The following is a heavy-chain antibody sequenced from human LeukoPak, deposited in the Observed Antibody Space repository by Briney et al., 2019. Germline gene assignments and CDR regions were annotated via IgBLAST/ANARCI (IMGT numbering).Heavy chain of an antibody. D-gene: IGHD3-10*01. J-gene: IGHJ5*02. CDR1: GGSISSSSYY. V-gene: IGHV4-61*02. CDR2: IYTSGST. CDR3: ARGIWFGELLGNWFDP. Sequence: PSETLSLTCTVSGGSISSSSYYWSWIRQPAGKGLEWIGRIYTSGSTSYNPSLKSRVAISVDTSKNQFSLKLSSVTAADTAVYYCARGIWFGELLGNWFDPWGQGTLVTVSS.